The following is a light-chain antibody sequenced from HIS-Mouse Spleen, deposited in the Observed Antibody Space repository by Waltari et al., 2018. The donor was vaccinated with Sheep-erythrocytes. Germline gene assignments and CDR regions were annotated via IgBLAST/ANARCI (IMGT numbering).Light chain of an antibody. Sequence: DIQMTQSPSSVSASVGDRVTITCRASQGISSGLAWYQQKPGKAPKLLIYAASSLKSGVPSRFIGSGSGTEFTHTISSLQPEDFATYYYQQANSFPITFGQGTRLEIK. CDR3: QQANSFPIT. CDR2: AAS. V-gene: IGKV1-12*01. CDR1: QGISSG. J-gene: IGKJ5*01.